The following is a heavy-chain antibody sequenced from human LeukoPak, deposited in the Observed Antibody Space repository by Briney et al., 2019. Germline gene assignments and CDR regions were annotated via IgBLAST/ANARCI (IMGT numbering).Heavy chain of an antibody. CDR2: ISGSGGST. V-gene: IGHV3-23*01. CDR3: AKTAFGTVAGTGSWFDP. D-gene: IGHD6-19*01. CDR1: GFTFSSYA. Sequence: GGSLRLSCAASGFTFSSYAMSWVRQAPGKGLEWVSAISGSGGSTYYADSVKGRFTISRDNSKNTLYLQMNSLRAEDTAVYYCAKTAFGTVAGTGSWFDPWGQGTLVTVSS. J-gene: IGHJ5*02.